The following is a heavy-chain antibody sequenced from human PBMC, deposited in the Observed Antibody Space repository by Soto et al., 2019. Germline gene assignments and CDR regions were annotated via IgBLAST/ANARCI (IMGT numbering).Heavy chain of an antibody. CDR2: ISYDGSNK. J-gene: IGHJ4*02. D-gene: IGHD4-17*01. CDR1: GFTFSSYA. CDR3: ARTLAPYGGNSAIDY. V-gene: IGHV3-30-3*01. Sequence: PGGSLRLSCAASGFTFSSYAMHWVRQAPGKGLEWVAVISYDGSNKYYADSVKGRFTISRDNSKNTLYLQMNSLRAEDTAVYYCARTLAPYGGNSAIDYWGQGTLVTV.